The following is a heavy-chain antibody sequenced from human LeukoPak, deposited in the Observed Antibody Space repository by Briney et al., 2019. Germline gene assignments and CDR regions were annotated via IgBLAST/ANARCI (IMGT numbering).Heavy chain of an antibody. CDR1: GGSISSYY. Sequence: PSETLSLTCTVSGGSISSYYWSWIRQPPGKGLERIGYIYYSGSTNYNPSLKSRVTISVDTSKNQFSLKLSSVTAADTAVYYCARMGGGYCSSTSCYDLDAFDIWGQGTMVTVSS. CDR3: ARMGGGYCSSTSCYDLDAFDI. CDR2: IYYSGST. V-gene: IGHV4-59*01. D-gene: IGHD2-2*01. J-gene: IGHJ3*02.